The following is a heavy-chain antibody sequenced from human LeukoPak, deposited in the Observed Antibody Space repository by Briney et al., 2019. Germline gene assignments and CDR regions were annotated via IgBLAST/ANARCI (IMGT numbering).Heavy chain of an antibody. J-gene: IGHJ5*02. D-gene: IGHD4-17*01. Sequence: PGGSLRLSCAVSGFTSSGDWMHWVRQAPGKGLVWVSRSKNDGSSTSYADSGKGRFTSSRDNAQNTLYLQMHNLRAEDAAVYYCGRGGDHGSWFDPWGQGTLVTVSS. CDR2: SKNDGSST. CDR1: GFTSSGDW. CDR3: GRGGDHGSWFDP. V-gene: IGHV3-74*01.